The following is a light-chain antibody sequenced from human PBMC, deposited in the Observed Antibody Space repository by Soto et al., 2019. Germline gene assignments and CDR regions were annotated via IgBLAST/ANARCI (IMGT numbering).Light chain of an antibody. CDR1: SSDVGGYNY. V-gene: IGLV2-14*01. Sequence: QSALTQPASVSGSPGQSITISCTGTSSDVGGYNYVSWYQQHPGKAPKLMIFEVSHRPSGVSNRFSGSKSGNTASLTVSGLQAEDEAEYYCSSYAGSNTFVFGTGTKLTVL. CDR2: EVS. CDR3: SSYAGSNTFV. J-gene: IGLJ1*01.